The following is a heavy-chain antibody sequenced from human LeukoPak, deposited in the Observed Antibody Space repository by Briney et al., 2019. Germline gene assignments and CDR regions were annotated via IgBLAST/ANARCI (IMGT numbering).Heavy chain of an antibody. CDR3: ARNRDYNSGSDFDY. V-gene: IGHV1-8*03. Sequence: ASVKVSCKASGYTFTGYYMHWVRQAPGQGLEWMGWMNPNSGDTGYAQKFQGRLTLTRDTSISTAYMELSSLRSEDTAVYYCARNRDYNSGSDFDYWGQGTLVTVSS. J-gene: IGHJ4*02. D-gene: IGHD3-10*01. CDR1: GYTFTGYY. CDR2: MNPNSGDT.